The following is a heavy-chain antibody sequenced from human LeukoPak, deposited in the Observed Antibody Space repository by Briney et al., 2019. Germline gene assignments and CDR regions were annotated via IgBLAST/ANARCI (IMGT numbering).Heavy chain of an antibody. D-gene: IGHD4/OR15-4a*01. Sequence: SETLSLTCTVSGGSISSYYWSWIRQPAGKGLEWIGRMYTSGSTNYNPPLKSQVTMSVDKSKNPFCLKLSSLTAAHTAVYYCARDHRYGGWFDAWGQGTLVTDSS. V-gene: IGHV4-4*07. CDR1: GGSISSYY. CDR3: ARDHRYGGWFDA. J-gene: IGHJ5*02. CDR2: MYTSGST.